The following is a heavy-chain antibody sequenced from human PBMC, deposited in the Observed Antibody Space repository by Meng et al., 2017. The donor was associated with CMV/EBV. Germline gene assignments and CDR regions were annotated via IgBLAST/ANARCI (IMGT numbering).Heavy chain of an antibody. D-gene: IGHD3-22*01. CDR2: INPNSGGT. CDR1: GYTFTGYY. J-gene: IGHJ4*02. V-gene: IGHV1-2*02. Sequence: ASVKVSCKASGYTFTGYYMHWVRQAPGQGLEWMGWINPNSGGTNYAQKFQGRVTMTRDTSISTAYMELSSLRSDDTAVYYCARDYSPRITMIVVAHLGYWGQGTLVTVSS. CDR3: ARDYSPRITMIVVAHLGY.